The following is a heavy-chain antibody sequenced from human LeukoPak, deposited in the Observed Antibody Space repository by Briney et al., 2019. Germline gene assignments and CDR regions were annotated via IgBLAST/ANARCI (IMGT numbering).Heavy chain of an antibody. CDR2: ISGSGGST. CDR1: GFTFSSYA. CDR3: AGTYDSSGYYYGPDY. V-gene: IGHV3-23*01. J-gene: IGHJ4*02. D-gene: IGHD3-22*01. Sequence: GGSLRLSCAASGFTFSSYAMSWVRQAPGKGLEWVSAISGSGGSTYYADSVKGRFTISRDNSKNTLYLQMNSLRAEDTAVYYCAGTYDSSGYYYGPDYWGQGTLVTVSS.